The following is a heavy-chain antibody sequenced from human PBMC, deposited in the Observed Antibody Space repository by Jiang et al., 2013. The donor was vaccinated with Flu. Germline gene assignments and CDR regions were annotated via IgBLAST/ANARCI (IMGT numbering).Heavy chain of an antibody. CDR2: IHNPTNYT. J-gene: IGHJ6*02. CDR1: GFSLSDYF. D-gene: IGHD3-22*01. V-gene: IGHV3-11*06. CDR3: ARDRYYDASGYYYYYYGMDV. Sequence: VQLVESGGGLVKPGGSLSLSCAASGFSLSDYFLAWIRQAPGKGLEYLSYIHNPTNYTKYADSVRGRFTISRDNSKNTLYLQMSSLRAEDTAVYYCARDRYYDASGYYYYYYGMDVWGQGTTVTVSS.